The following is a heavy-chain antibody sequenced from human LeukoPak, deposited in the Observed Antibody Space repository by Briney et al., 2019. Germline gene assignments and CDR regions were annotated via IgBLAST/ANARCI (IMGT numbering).Heavy chain of an antibody. Sequence: SETLSLTCIVSGGSIRSGSYYWGWVRQAPGKGLEWIGSIYYTGTTWYNPSLKSRVTMSVDTSKTQLSLRLSSVTAADMAVYYCAGQGGSYSFDFWGQGALVTVSS. CDR3: AGQGGSYSFDF. V-gene: IGHV4-39*01. J-gene: IGHJ4*02. CDR1: GGSIRSGSYY. CDR2: IYYTGTT. D-gene: IGHD1-26*01.